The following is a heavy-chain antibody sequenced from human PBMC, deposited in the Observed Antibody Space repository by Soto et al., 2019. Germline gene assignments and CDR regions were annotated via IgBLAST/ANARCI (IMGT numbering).Heavy chain of an antibody. D-gene: IGHD6-19*01. J-gene: IGHJ4*02. CDR2: ISAYNGNT. CDR1: GYTFTSYG. Sequence: QVQLVQSGAEVKKPGASVKVSCKASGYTFTSYGISWVRQAPGQGLEWMGWISAYNGNTNYAHKVQGRVTMTTDTSTSTADMELRSLGSDDTAVYYFARSGQWLARRARYYFDYWGGGTLVTVSS. CDR3: ARSGQWLARRARYYFDY. V-gene: IGHV1-18*01.